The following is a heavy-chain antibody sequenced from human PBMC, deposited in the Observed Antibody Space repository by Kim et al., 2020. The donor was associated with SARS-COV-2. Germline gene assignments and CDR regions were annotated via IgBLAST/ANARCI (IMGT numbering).Heavy chain of an antibody. V-gene: IGHV3-13*04. CDR3: ARAVSGSYFPAYYDYGMDV. D-gene: IGHD1-26*01. CDR2: IGTAGDT. CDR1: GFTFSSYD. Sequence: GGSLRLSCAASGFTFSSYDMHWVRQATGKGLEWVSTIGTAGDTYYPGSVKGRFTISRENAKNSLYLQMNSLRAGDTAVYYCARAVSGSYFPAYYDYGMDVWGQGTTVTVS. J-gene: IGHJ6*02.